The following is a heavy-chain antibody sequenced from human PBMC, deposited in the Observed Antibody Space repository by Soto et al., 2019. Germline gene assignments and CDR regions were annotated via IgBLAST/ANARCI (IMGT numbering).Heavy chain of an antibody. Sequence: ASVKVSCKASGYTFTGYYIHWVRQAPGQGLEWMGWINPNSGGTNYAQKFQGRVTMTRDTSISTAYMELSSLRSDDTAVYYCAKKVPVDHLHPSGQGTLVTVYS. CDR3: AKKVPVDHLHP. J-gene: IGHJ5*02. CDR2: INPNSGGT. D-gene: IGHD2-2*01. CDR1: GYTFTGYY. V-gene: IGHV1-2*02.